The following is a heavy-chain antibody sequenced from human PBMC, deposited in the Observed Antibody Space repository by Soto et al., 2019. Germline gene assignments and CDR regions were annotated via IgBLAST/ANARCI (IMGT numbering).Heavy chain of an antibody. CDR3: ARLQWNDADLGYYYYYYMDV. V-gene: IGHV5-51*01. CDR1: GYSFTSYW. J-gene: IGHJ6*03. CDR2: IYPGDSDT. D-gene: IGHD1-1*01. Sequence: PGESLKISCKGSGYSFTSYWIGWVRQMPGKGLEWMGIIYPGDSDTRYSPSFQGQVTISADKSISTAYLQWSSLKASDTAMYYCARLQWNDADLGYYYYYYMDVSAKGTTVTGSS.